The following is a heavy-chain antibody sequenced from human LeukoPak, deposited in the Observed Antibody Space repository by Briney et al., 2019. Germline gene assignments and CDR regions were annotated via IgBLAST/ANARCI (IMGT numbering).Heavy chain of an antibody. CDR1: GFTFSTYW. Sequence: PGGSLRLSCAASGFTFSTYWLHWVRQAPGKGLVWVSCIESDGASTTYADSVQGRFTISRDNAKNTLYLQMNSLRAEDTAVCYCARGYFHGSIDYWGQGTLVTVSS. V-gene: IGHV3-74*01. D-gene: IGHD5-18*01. J-gene: IGHJ4*02. CDR2: IESDGAST. CDR3: ARGYFHGSIDY.